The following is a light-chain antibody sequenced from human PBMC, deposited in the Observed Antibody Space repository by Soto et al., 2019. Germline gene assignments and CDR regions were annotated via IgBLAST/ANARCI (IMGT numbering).Light chain of an antibody. Sequence: EIVFTQSPGTLSLSPGERGTLSCRASQSVSSSYLAWYQQKPGQAPRLLIYGASSRDTGIPDRFSGSGSGTDFTLTISRLEPEDFTVYYCQQYGSSPLTFGGGTKVDIK. J-gene: IGKJ4*01. V-gene: IGKV3-20*01. CDR1: QSVSSSY. CDR3: QQYGSSPLT. CDR2: GAS.